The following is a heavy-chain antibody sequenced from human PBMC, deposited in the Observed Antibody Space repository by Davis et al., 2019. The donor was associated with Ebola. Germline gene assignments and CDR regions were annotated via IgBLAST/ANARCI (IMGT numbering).Heavy chain of an antibody. V-gene: IGHV1-2*06. J-gene: IGHJ4*02. D-gene: IGHD5-18*01. CDR1: GYTFTDYN. CDR2: LNQNSGGT. CDR3: ARGNNYAFDY. Sequence: ASVKVSCKASGYTFTDYNIHWVRQAPGQGLEWMGRLNQNSGGTDSAQKFHGRVTVTRDTSIGTAYMELSGLRSDDTAVYYCARGNNYAFDYWGQGTLVTVSS.